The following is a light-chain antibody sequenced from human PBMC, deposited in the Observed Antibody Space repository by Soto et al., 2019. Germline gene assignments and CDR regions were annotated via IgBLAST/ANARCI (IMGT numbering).Light chain of an antibody. Sequence: DIQMTQSPSSLSASVGDRVTITCRASQSLSSYLNWYQQKPGKAPKLLIYAASSLQSGVPSRFSGRGSGTDFTLTISSLQPEDFATYYWQQSYSTPELTFGGGTKVEIK. CDR3: QQSYSTPELT. CDR1: QSLSSY. V-gene: IGKV1-39*01. J-gene: IGKJ4*01. CDR2: AAS.